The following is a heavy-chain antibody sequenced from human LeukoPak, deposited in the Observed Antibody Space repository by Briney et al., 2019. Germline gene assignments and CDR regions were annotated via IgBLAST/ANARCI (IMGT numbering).Heavy chain of an antibody. D-gene: IGHD3-22*01. CDR2: IYSGGST. Sequence: GGSLRLSCAASGFTVSSNYMSWVRQAPGKGLEWVSVIYSGGSTYYADSVKGRFTISRDNSKNTLYLQMNSLRAEDTALYYCAKGIDSSGSQNDYWGQGTLVTVSS. CDR1: GFTVSSNY. J-gene: IGHJ4*02. CDR3: AKGIDSSGSQNDY. V-gene: IGHV3-53*05.